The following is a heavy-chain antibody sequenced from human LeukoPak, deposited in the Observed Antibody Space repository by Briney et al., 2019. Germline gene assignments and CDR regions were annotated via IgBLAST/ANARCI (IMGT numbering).Heavy chain of an antibody. CDR3: ARALLVASGSYGSDY. J-gene: IGHJ4*02. CDR1: GYTFTSYY. D-gene: IGHD1-26*01. V-gene: IGHV1-46*01. CDR2: INPSGGST. Sequence: ASVKVSCKASGYTFTSYYMHWVRQAPGQGLEWMGIINPSGGSTSYAQKFQGRVTMTRDTSTSTVYMELSSLGSEDTAVYYCARALLVASGSYGSDYWGQGTLVTVSS.